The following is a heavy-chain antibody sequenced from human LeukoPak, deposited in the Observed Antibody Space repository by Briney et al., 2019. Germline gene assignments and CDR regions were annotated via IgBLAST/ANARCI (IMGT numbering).Heavy chain of an antibody. CDR2: ISSSGSTI. CDR1: GFTFSSYE. D-gene: IGHD3-3*01. J-gene: IGHJ3*02. V-gene: IGHV3-48*03. CDR3: SRPFAECGEVGDFDI. Sequence: GGSLRLSCAASGFTFSSYEMNWVRQAPGKGLEWGSYISSSGSTIYYADSVKGRFTISRDNAKNSLYLQMNSLRAEATAVYYCSRPFAECGEVGDFDIWGQGTMVTVSS.